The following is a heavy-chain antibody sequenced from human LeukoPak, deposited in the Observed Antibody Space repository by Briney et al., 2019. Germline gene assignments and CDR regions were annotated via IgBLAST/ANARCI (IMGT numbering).Heavy chain of an antibody. CDR3: ARTVTTSSYYFDY. D-gene: IGHD4-17*01. V-gene: IGHV1-18*01. J-gene: IGHJ4*02. CDR1: GYTFTTYG. CDR2: IRGYDGNT. Sequence: ASVEVSCKASGYTFTTYGVSWVRQAPGQGLEGMGWIRGYDGNTNYAQKLRGRVTMTTDTSTSTAYMDLRSLRSDDTALYYCARTVTTSSYYFDYWGQGTLVTVSS.